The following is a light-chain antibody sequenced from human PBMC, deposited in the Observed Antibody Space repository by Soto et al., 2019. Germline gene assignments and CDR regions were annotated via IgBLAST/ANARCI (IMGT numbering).Light chain of an antibody. CDR3: QQRSNWTWT. J-gene: IGKJ1*01. V-gene: IGKV3-15*01. Sequence: VMTQSPATLSVSPGEGATLSCMASQRVXILLGWSQQKPGQAPRILXHGATTRATGIPARLSGSGSGTEFPLTISSLQSEDLAVYYCQQRSNWTWTFGQGTKVDIK. CDR2: GAT. CDR1: QRVXIL.